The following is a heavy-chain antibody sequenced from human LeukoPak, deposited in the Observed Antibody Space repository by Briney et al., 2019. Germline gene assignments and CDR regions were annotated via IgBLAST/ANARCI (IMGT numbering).Heavy chain of an antibody. CDR1: GGSFSGYY. CDR2: INHSGST. V-gene: IGHV4-34*01. CDR3: ARVGSSWPLYYFDY. D-gene: IGHD6-13*01. Sequence: PSETLSLTCAVYGGSFSGYYWSWIRQPPGKGLEWIGEINHSGSTNYNPSLKSRVTISVDTSKNQFSLKLSSVTAADTAVYYCARVGSSWPLYYFDYWGQGTLVTVSS. J-gene: IGHJ4*02.